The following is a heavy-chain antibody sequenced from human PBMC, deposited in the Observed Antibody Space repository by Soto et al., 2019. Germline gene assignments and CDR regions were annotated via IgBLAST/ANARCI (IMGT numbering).Heavy chain of an antibody. CDR2: IGPYNGNT. CDR1: GYTFADYG. V-gene: IGHV1-18*01. J-gene: IGHJ2*01. Sequence: QAPLVQSGAEVKKPGASVKVSCQAGGYTFADYGISWVRQAPGQGLEWVGWIGPYNGNTNYAQNLQDRVTMTTDTSTNTAYMELRSHRSDDTALYYCARCYCTVGSCYTCWHFDLWGRGTLLTVSS. D-gene: IGHD2-15*01. CDR3: ARCYCTVGSCYTCWHFDL.